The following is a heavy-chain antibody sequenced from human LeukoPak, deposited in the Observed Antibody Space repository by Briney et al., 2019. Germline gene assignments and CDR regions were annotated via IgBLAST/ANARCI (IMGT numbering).Heavy chain of an antibody. Sequence: GGSLRLSCAASGFNFINAWMSWVRQAPGKGLEWVSAISGSGGSTYYADSVKGRFTISRDNSKNTLYLQMNSLRAEDTAVYYCAKVKYYDFWSGYRVPYYFDYWGQGTLVTVSS. J-gene: IGHJ4*02. D-gene: IGHD3-3*01. CDR1: GFNFINAW. CDR3: AKVKYYDFWSGYRVPYYFDY. V-gene: IGHV3-23*01. CDR2: ISGSGGST.